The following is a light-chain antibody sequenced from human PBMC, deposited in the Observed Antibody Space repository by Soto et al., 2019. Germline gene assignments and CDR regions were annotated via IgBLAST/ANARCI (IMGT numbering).Light chain of an antibody. CDR3: HQYGSSPK. J-gene: IGKJ1*01. V-gene: IGKV3-20*01. CDR2: GAS. Sequence: EIVCTQSPGTLSLSPGERATLSCRGSQSVSSSYLAWYQQKPGQAPRLLIYGASSRAPGIPDRFGGRGSGTDFTLTISRLEPEDFAVYYCHQYGSSPKFGQGTKV. CDR1: QSVSSSY.